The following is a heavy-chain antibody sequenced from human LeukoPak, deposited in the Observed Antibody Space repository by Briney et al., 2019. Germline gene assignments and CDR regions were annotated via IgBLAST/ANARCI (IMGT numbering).Heavy chain of an antibody. D-gene: IGHD1-26*01. J-gene: IGHJ2*01. Sequence: GASVNVSLKVSGYTLTELFMHWVRQAPGKGLEWMGGFDPEDGETIYAQKFQGRVTMTEDTSTDTAYMELSSLRSEDTAVYYCATVVGATYWYFDLWGRGTLVTVSS. CDR1: GYTLTELF. CDR3: ATVVGATYWYFDL. CDR2: FDPEDGET. V-gene: IGHV1-24*01.